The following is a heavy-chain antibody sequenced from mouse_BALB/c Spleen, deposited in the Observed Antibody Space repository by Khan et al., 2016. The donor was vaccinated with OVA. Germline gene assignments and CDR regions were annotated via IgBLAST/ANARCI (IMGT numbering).Heavy chain of an antibody. CDR3: ARDRLRLAMDS. Sequence: QVQLQQSGPGLVAPSQSLSITCTVSGFSFTSYGVHWIRQPPGKGLEWLGVIWTGGNKNYNSALMSRLSISKDNSKSQVFLKMNSLQTDDTAIYYCARDRLRLAMDSWGQGTSVTVSS. CDR2: IWTGGNK. V-gene: IGHV2-9*02. CDR1: GFSFTSYG. J-gene: IGHJ4*01. D-gene: IGHD2-4*01.